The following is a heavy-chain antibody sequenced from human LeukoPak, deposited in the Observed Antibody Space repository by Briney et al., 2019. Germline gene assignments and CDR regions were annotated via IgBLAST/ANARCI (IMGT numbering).Heavy chain of an antibody. D-gene: IGHD6-13*01. CDR2: ISGSGGDT. CDR3: ARVSIGSSGTYYYYYGMDV. J-gene: IGHJ6*02. Sequence: GGSLRLSCAASGFTFSDYAMAWVRQAPGKGLEWVSSISGSGGDTYYADSVNGRFTISRDNYENTLYLQMNSLRAEDTAVYYCARVSIGSSGTYYYYYGMDVWGQGTTVTVSS. V-gene: IGHV3-23*01. CDR1: GFTFSDYA.